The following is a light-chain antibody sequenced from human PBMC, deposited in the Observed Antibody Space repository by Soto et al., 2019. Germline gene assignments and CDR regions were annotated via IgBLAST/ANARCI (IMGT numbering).Light chain of an antibody. V-gene: IGLV1-40*01. CDR1: SSNAGADYD. J-gene: IGLJ1*01. Sequence: QSVLTQPPSVSGAPGQWVTISCTGSSSNAGADYDVHWYQQLPGLAPKLLIYGNNHRPSGVPDRFSGSRSGTSASLAITGLQAEDEADYYCQSFDDSVSGYVFGTG. CDR2: GNN. CDR3: QSFDDSVSGYV.